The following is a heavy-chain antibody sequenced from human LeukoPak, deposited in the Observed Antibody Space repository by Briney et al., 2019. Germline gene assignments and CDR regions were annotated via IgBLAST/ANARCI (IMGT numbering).Heavy chain of an antibody. CDR2: IYYSGST. D-gene: IGHD4-17*01. Sequence: KSSETLSLTCTVSGGSISRYYWSWIRQPPGKGLEWIGYIYYSGSTNYNPSLKSRVTISVDTSKNQFSPKLSSVTAADTAVYYCARDQTVTTGFRAFDIWGQGTMVTVSS. V-gene: IGHV4-59*01. CDR3: ARDQTVTTGFRAFDI. J-gene: IGHJ3*02. CDR1: GGSISRYY.